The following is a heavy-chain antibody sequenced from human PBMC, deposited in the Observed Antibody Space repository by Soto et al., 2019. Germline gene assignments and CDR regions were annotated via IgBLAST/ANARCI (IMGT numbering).Heavy chain of an antibody. CDR2: SIYSGIT. Sequence: QVQLQESGPGLVKPSQTLSLTCAVSGGSISSSDYYWSWIRQHPGKGLEWIGYSIYSGITYYKPSLKSRVIISLDTSKKQCSLKLTSVTAADTAVYHCARDPLNWSYSPRYTWGNWGRGTRVTVSS. CDR3: ARDPLNWSYSPRYTWGN. V-gene: IGHV4-31*11. D-gene: IGHD1-7*01. J-gene: IGHJ4*02. CDR1: GGSISSSDYY.